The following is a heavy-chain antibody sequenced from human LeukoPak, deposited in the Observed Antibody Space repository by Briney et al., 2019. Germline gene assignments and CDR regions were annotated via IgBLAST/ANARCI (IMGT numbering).Heavy chain of an antibody. CDR3: AGGGELLGVWHY. V-gene: IGHV5-51*01. J-gene: IGHJ4*02. CDR2: IYPGDSDT. CDR1: GFSFTNYW. D-gene: IGHD2-21*01. Sequence: GESLKISCKGSGFSFTNYWIAWVRQMPGKGLEWMGIIYPGDSDTRYSPSFQGQVTMSADKSISTAYLQWRSLKASDTAMYYCAGGGELLGVWHYSGQGTRVTVSS.